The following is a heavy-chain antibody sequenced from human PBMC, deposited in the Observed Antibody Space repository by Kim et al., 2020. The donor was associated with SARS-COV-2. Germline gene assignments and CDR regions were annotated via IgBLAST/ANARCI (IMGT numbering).Heavy chain of an antibody. CDR2: IIAYNGNT. CDR3: ARDKGYGSGSPPSYYYYYMVV. CDR1: GYTFTSYG. J-gene: IGHJ6*03. Sequence: ASVKVSCKASGYTFTSYGISWVRQAPGQGLEWMGWIIAYNGNTNYAQKLQGRVTMTTDTSTSTAYMELRSLRSDDTAVYYYARDKGYGSGSPPSYYYYYMVVWGRGTTDTVSS. V-gene: IGHV1-18*01. D-gene: IGHD3-10*01.